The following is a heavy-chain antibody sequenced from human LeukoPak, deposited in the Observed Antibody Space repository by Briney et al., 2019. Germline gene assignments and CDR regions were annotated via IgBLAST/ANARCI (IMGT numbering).Heavy chain of an antibody. D-gene: IGHD3-22*01. V-gene: IGHV1-8*01. J-gene: IGHJ4*01. Sequence: ASVKVSCKASGYTFTTYEIEWVRQAPGQGLEWMGWINPNSGDTGYAQKFQGRVTMTRDTSITTAYMELSSLISEDTAVYYCARGFSDYDGTDYAILKYWGHGTLVTVSS. CDR3: ARGFSDYDGTDYAILKY. CDR2: INPNSGDT. CDR1: GYTFTTYE.